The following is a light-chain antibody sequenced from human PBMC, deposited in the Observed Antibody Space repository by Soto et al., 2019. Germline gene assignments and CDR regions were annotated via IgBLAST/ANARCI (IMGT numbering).Light chain of an antibody. CDR1: SSNIGTNT. CDR3: GAWDASLNGYV. CDR2: ADV. V-gene: IGLV1-44*01. Sequence: SVLPQPPSSSGTPGQMVTLSCSGGSSNIGTNTVNWYQHLPGTAPKLLIFADVQRPSGVPDRFSGSKSGTSASLAISGLQSEDEADYYCGAWDASLNGYVFGTGTKVTVL. J-gene: IGLJ1*01.